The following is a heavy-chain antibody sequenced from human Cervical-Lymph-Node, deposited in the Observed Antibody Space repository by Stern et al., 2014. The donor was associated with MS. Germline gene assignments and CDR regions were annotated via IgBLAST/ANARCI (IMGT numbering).Heavy chain of an antibody. Sequence: VQLVESRGGVVQPGRSLRLSCAASGFTFSSYGMHWVRQAPGKGLEWVAVIWYDGSNTYYGDSVKGRFTISRDNSKNTLYLQMNSLRAEDTAVYYCAREIARYCSGGSCYPFDYWGQGTLVTVSS. CDR3: AREIARYCSGGSCYPFDY. V-gene: IGHV3-33*01. CDR2: IWYDGSNT. J-gene: IGHJ4*02. D-gene: IGHD2-15*01. CDR1: GFTFSSYG.